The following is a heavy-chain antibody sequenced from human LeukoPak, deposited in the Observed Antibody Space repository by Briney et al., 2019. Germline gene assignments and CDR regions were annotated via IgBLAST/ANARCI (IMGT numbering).Heavy chain of an antibody. Sequence: GGSLRFSCAASGFTVRSYDMHWVRQVAGKGLEWVSAISTASNPHYAASVQGRFTIFRANAENSFYLQMNSLSAEDTAVYYCAKKLGIEGYWYFDLWGRGTLVTVSS. V-gene: IGHV3-13*05. CDR2: ISTASNP. J-gene: IGHJ2*01. D-gene: IGHD7-27*01. CDR1: GFTVRSYD. CDR3: AKKLGIEGYWYFDL.